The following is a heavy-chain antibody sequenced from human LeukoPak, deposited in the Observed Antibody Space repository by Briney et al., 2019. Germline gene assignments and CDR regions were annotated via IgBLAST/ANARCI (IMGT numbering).Heavy chain of an antibody. J-gene: IGHJ4*02. CDR3: AKDIGDYDFWSGYS. V-gene: IGHV3-43D*03. CDR1: GFTFDDYA. D-gene: IGHD3-3*01. CDR2: ISWDGGST. Sequence: GGSLRLXCAASGFTFDDYAMHWVRQAPGKVLEWVSLISWDGGSTYYADSVKGRFTISRDNSKNSLYLQMNSLRAEDTALYYCAKDIGDYDFWSGYSWGQGTLVTVSS.